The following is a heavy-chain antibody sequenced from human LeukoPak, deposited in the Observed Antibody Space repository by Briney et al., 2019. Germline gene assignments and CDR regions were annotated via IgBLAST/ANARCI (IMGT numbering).Heavy chain of an antibody. CDR1: GFTFSSYA. D-gene: IGHD6-13*01. Sequence: GGSLRLSCAASGFTFSSYAMSWVRQAPGKGLEWISAISGSGGTSYYADSVKGRFTISRDNSKNTLYLQMNSLRAEDTAVYYCAKDRQQLLPGFYFDYWGQGTLVTVSS. CDR3: AKDRQQLLPGFYFDY. V-gene: IGHV3-23*01. CDR2: ISGSGGTS. J-gene: IGHJ4*02.